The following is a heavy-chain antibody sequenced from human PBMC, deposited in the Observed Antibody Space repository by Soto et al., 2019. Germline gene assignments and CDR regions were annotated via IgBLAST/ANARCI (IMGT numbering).Heavy chain of an antibody. CDR3: ASPRQPGTHYYCFGMDV. V-gene: IGHV5-10-1*01. CDR2: IDPSDSYT. D-gene: IGHD1-1*01. CDR1: GYSFTSYW. J-gene: IGHJ6*02. Sequence: GESLKISCKGSGYSFTSYWISWVRQMPGKGLEWMGRIDPSDSYTNYSPSFQGHVTISADKSISTAYLQWSSLKASDTAMYYCASPRQPGTHYYCFGMDVWGQGTTVTVSS.